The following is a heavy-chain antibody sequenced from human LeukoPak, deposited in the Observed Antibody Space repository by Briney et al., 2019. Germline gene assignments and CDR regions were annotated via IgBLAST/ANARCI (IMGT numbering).Heavy chain of an antibody. CDR1: GASVSGSAS. J-gene: IGHJ5*02. D-gene: IGHD1-1*01. CDR3: ARDPDSSNEWGPFDP. Sequence: SQTLSLTCAISGASVSGSASWNWTRQSPSRGLEWLGRTYYRSKWYSEYATSVKSRISINADTSENQFSLQLNSVIPEDTAVYYCARDPDSSNEWGPFDPWGQGTLVTVSS. CDR2: TYYRSKWYS. V-gene: IGHV6-1*01.